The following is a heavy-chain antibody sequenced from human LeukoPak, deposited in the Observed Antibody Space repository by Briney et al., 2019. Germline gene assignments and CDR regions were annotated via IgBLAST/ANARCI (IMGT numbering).Heavy chain of an antibody. CDR1: GGSISVYY. V-gene: IGHV4-4*07. D-gene: IGHD2-21*02. CDR3: ARDYCGGDCYTSYHFYYMDV. Sequence: PSETLSLPRTVSGGSISVYYWSWIRQPAGKGLEWLGRIYTTGSTNYNPSLRSRVTMSVDTSKNQFSLKLSSVTAADTAVYYCARDYCGGDCYTSYHFYYMDVWGKGTTVTVSS. J-gene: IGHJ6*03. CDR2: IYTTGST.